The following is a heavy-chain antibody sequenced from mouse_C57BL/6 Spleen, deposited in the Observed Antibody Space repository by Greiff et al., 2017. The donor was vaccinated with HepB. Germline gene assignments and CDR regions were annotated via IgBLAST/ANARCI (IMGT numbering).Heavy chain of an antibody. CDR3: APRSYYDYESFAY. CDR2: INPSTGGT. J-gene: IGHJ3*01. V-gene: IGHV1-42*01. D-gene: IGHD2-4*01. Sequence: VQLKQSGPELVKPGASVKISCKASGYSFTGYYMNWVKQSPEKSLEWIGEINPSTGGTTYNQKFKAKATLTVDKSSSTAYMQLKSLTSEDAAVYYCAPRSYYDYESFAYWGQGTLVTVAA. CDR1: GYSFTGYY.